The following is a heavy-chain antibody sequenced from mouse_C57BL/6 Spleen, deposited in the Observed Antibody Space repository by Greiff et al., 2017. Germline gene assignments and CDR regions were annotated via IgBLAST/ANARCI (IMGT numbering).Heavy chain of an antibody. CDR2: IYPGDGAT. V-gene: IGHV1-82*01. J-gene: IGHJ4*01. CDR3: ALLTFYARDY. CDR1: GYAFSSSW. D-gene: IGHD4-1*01. Sequence: QVQLQQSGPELVKPGASVKISCKASGYAFSSSWMNWVKQRPGKGLEWIGRIYPGDGATNYNGKFKGKATLTADQSSSTAYMQLSRLTSEDSAVYFCALLTFYARDYWGQGTSVTVSS.